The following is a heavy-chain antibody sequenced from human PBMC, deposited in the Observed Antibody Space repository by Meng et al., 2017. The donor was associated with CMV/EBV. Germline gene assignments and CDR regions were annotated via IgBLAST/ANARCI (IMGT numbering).Heavy chain of an antibody. Sequence: ASVKVSCKASGYTFTGYYMHWVRQAPGQGLEWMGWINPNSGGTNYAQKFQGRVTMTRDTSISTAYMELRSLRSDDTAVYYCARVYCSSTSCYVDAFDIWGQGTMVTVSS. CDR3: ARVYCSSTSCYVDAFDI. D-gene: IGHD2-2*01. V-gene: IGHV1-2*02. CDR1: GYTFTGYY. CDR2: INPNSGGT. J-gene: IGHJ3*02.